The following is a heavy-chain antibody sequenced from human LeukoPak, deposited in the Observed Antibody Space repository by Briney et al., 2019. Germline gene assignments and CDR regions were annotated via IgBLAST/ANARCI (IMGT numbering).Heavy chain of an antibody. V-gene: IGHV3-33*01. J-gene: IGHJ5*02. CDR2: IWYDGSNK. Sequence: PGRSLRLSCAASGFTFSSYGMHWVRQAPGKGLEWVAVIWYDGSNKYYADSVKGRFTISRDNSKNTLYPQMNSLRAEDTAVYYCARELVVAATRYWFDPWGQGTLVTVSS. D-gene: IGHD2-15*01. CDR1: GFTFSSYG. CDR3: ARELVVAATRYWFDP.